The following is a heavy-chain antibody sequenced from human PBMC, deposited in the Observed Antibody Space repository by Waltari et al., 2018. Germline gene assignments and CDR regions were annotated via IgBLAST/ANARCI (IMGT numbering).Heavy chain of an antibody. CDR3: ATLEWQQLHVQH. CDR1: GYSISSGYY. V-gene: IGHV4-38-2*01. CDR2: IYHSGST. J-gene: IGHJ1*01. Sequence: VQLQESGPGLVKPSETLSLTCAVSGYSISSGYYWGWIRQPPGKGLEWIGSIYHSGSTLYNPSLKKRVSISVNTSKNQLLRKLSSVTAADSAVYYCATLEWQQLHVQHWGQGTLVTVSS. D-gene: IGHD6-13*01.